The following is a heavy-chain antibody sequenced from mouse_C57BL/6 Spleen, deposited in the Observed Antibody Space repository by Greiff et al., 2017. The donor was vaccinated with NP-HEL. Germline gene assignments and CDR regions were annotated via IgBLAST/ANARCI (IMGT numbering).Heavy chain of an antibody. J-gene: IGHJ4*01. Sequence: EVHLVESGPELVKPGASVKIPCKASGYTFTDYNMDWVKQSHGKSLEWIGDINPNNGGTIYNQKFKGKATLTVDKSSSTAYMELRSLTSEDTAVYYCARYYYGSSPGAMDYWGQGTSVTVSS. CDR1: GYTFTDYN. D-gene: IGHD1-1*01. CDR3: ARYYYGSSPGAMDY. CDR2: INPNNGGT. V-gene: IGHV1-18*01.